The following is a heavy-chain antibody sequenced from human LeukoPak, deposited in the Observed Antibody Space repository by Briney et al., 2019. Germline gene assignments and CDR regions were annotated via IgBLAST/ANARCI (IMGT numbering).Heavy chain of an antibody. CDR2: ISSRSSTI. Sequence: GGSLRLSCAASGFTFSSYNMNWVRQAPGKGLEWVSFISSRSSTIYYTDSVKGRFTISRDNAKNSLYLQMNSLRVGDTAVYYCARDERGGGATDFDYWGHGTLVTVSS. D-gene: IGHD1-26*01. V-gene: IGHV3-48*01. J-gene: IGHJ4*01. CDR1: GFTFSSYN. CDR3: ARDERGGGATDFDY.